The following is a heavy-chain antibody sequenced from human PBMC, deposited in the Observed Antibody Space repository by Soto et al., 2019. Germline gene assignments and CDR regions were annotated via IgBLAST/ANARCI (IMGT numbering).Heavy chain of an antibody. D-gene: IGHD3-9*01. CDR3: ARRRDYDILTGYPSWFDY. J-gene: IGHJ4*01. CDR2: IYYSGST. Sequence: PSETLSLTCTVSGGSISSSSYYWGWTRQPPGKGLEWIGSIYYSGSTYYNPSLKSRVTISVDTSKNQFSLKLSSVTAADTAVYYCARRRDYDILTGYPSWFDYWGQGTLVTVSS. CDR1: GGSISSSSYY. V-gene: IGHV4-39*01.